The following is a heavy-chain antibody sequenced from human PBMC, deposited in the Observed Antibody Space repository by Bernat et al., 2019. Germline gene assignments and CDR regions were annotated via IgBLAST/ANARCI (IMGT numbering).Heavy chain of an antibody. CDR1: GFSFSSYW. D-gene: IGHD6-13*01. Sequence: EVQLLESGGGLVQPGGSLRLSCAGSGFSFSSYWMTWVRQPPGKGLEWVASINEDGSEEQYVDSVKGRFTISRDNTKNSLYLQMNSLRVEDTAVFYCAKRPGYQIGMEVWGQGTTVTVSS. V-gene: IGHV3-7*01. CDR3: AKRPGYQIGMEV. CDR2: INEDGSEE. J-gene: IGHJ6*02.